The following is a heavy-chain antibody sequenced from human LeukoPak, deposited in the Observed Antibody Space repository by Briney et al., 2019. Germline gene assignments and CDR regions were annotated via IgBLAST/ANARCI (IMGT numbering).Heavy chain of an antibody. CDR2: ISWNSGTI. CDR3: ARVRYCSSTSCYKGGPMDV. V-gene: IGHV3-48*04. Sequence: PGGTLRLSCAASGFTFSSYWMSWVRQAPGKGLEWVSGISWNSGTIDYADSVKGRFTISRDNAKNSLYLQMNSLRAEDTAVYYCARVRYCSSTSCYKGGPMDVWGKGTTVTVSS. CDR1: GFTFSSYW. D-gene: IGHD2-2*02. J-gene: IGHJ6*03.